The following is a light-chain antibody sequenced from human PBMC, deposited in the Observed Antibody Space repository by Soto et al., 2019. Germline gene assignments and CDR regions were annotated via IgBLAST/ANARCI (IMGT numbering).Light chain of an antibody. CDR2: EVT. J-gene: IGLJ2*01. Sequence: QSVLTQPPSVSGSPGQSVTISCTGTSSDVGSYNRVSWYQQPPGTAPRLMIYEVTNRPSGVPDRFSGSKSGNTASLTISGLQAEEEADYYCSSYTSSSASVVFGGGTKVTVL. CDR1: SSDVGSYNR. V-gene: IGLV2-18*02. CDR3: SSYTSSSASVV.